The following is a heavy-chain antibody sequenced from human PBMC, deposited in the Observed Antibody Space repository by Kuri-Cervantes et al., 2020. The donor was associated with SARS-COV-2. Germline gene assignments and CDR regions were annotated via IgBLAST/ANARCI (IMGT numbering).Heavy chain of an antibody. CDR3: TRGMTVDSYFDY. V-gene: IGHV3-49*03. CDR1: GFTFGYYA. CDR2: IRIIAYGATT. J-gene: IGHJ4*02. Sequence: GESLKISCTGSGFTFGYYAMSWFRQAPGKGLEWVGFIRIIAYGATTEYAASVKGRFTISRDDSKTIAYLQMHSLKTEDTAVYYCTRGMTVDSYFDYWGQGTPVTVSS. D-gene: IGHD2-15*01.